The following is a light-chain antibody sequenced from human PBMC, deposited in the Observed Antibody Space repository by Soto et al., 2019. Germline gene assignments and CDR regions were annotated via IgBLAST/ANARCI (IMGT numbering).Light chain of an antibody. CDR2: DVT. Sequence: QSVLTQPASVSGSPGQSITISCTGTSSDVGGCNYVSWYQQHPVKAPKLMIYDVTNRPSGVSVRFSGSKSGNTASLTISGLQAEDEADYSCSSYTSSSTPYVFGTGTKVTVL. CDR1: SSDVGGCNY. J-gene: IGLJ1*01. V-gene: IGLV2-14*01. CDR3: SSYTSSSTPYV.